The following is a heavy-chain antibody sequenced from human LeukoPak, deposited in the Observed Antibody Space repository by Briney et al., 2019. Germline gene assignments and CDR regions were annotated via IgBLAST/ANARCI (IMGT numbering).Heavy chain of an antibody. D-gene: IGHD2-15*01. CDR2: IKEDGSDK. V-gene: IGHV3-7*01. Sequence: GGSLRLSCAASGFTFSSYWMSWVRQAPGKGLEWVANIKEDGSDKYYVDSVMGRFTISRDNAKNSLYLQMNGLRAEDTAVYYCARDETLCSGGTCYTRGYFAFWGQGTLVTVSS. CDR3: ARDETLCSGGTCYTRGYFAF. CDR1: GFTFSSYW. J-gene: IGHJ4*02.